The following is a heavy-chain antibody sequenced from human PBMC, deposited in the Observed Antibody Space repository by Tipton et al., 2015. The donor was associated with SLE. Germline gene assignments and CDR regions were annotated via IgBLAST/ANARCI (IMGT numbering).Heavy chain of an antibody. Sequence: TLSLTCTVSGGSISSYYWSWIRQPPGKGLEWIGEINHSGSTNYNPSLKSRVTISVDTSKNQFSLKLSSVTAADTAVYHCARRKGPYSSSWYHWGQGTLVTVSS. V-gene: IGHV4-34*01. J-gene: IGHJ5*02. CDR3: ARRKGPYSSSWYH. CDR1: GGSISSYY. D-gene: IGHD6-13*01. CDR2: INHSGST.